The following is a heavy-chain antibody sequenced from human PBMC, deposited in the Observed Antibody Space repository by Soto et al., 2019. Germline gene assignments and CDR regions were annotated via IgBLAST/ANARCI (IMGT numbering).Heavy chain of an antibody. Sequence: QLQESGPGLVKPSETLSLTCTFSGASISSPSYYWGWIRQSPGKGLEWIGSIYYSGTTHYNPSLKSRLSLSVDTSNMQFSLDLTSVTASDTAIYFCVRKPNRPMAGDDWGQGTVVTVSS. CDR3: VRKPNRPMAGDD. J-gene: IGHJ4*02. CDR2: IYYSGTT. V-gene: IGHV4-39*01. CDR1: GASISSPSYY. D-gene: IGHD2-8*01.